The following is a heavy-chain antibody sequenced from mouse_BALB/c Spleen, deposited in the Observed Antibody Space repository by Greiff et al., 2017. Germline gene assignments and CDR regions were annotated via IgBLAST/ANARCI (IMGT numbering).Heavy chain of an antibody. CDR1: GYSITSGYY. CDR3: ARDDAFTRFAY. CDR2: ISYDGSN. D-gene: IGHD1-1*01. V-gene: IGHV3-6*02. J-gene: IGHJ3*01. Sequence: DVQLQESGPGLVKPSQSLSLTCSVTGYSITSGYYWNWIRQFPGNKLEWMGYISYDGSNNYNPSLKNRISITRDTSKNQFFLKLNSVTTEDTATYYCARDDAFTRFAYWGQGTLVTVSA.